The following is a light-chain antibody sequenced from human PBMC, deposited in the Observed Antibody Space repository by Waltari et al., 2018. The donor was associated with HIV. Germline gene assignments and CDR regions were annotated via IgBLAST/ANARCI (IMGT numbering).Light chain of an antibody. Sequence: QSALTQPASVSGSPGQSITISCTGTGSDVGSYNYVSWYQQHPDKAPKLMIYEVSNRPSGVSNRFSGSKSDNTASLTISGLQAEDEADYYCSSYRSSSTPLWVFGGGTKLTVL. V-gene: IGLV2-14*01. J-gene: IGLJ3*02. CDR3: SSYRSSSTPLWV. CDR2: EVS. CDR1: GSDVGSYNY.